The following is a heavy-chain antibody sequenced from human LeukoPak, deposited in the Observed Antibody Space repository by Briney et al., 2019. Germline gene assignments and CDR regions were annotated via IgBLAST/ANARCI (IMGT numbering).Heavy chain of an antibody. Sequence: ASVKVSCKASGYTFTSYGISWVRQAPGQGLEWMGWISAYNGNTNYAQKLQGRVTMTTDTSTSTAYMELSSLRSEDTAVYYCAREKSAAYYDYVWGSYQDGYYFDYWGQGTLVTVSS. J-gene: IGHJ4*02. CDR2: ISAYNGNT. D-gene: IGHD3-16*02. CDR3: AREKSAAYYDYVWGSYQDGYYFDY. CDR1: GYTFTSYG. V-gene: IGHV1-18*01.